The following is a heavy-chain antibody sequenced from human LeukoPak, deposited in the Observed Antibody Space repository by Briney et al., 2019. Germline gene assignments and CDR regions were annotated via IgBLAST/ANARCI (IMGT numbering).Heavy chain of an antibody. CDR1: GGSFSGYY. V-gene: IGHV4-34*01. D-gene: IGHD6-19*01. CDR2: INHSGST. Sequence: SETLSLTCAVYGGSFSGYYWSWIRQPPGKGLEWIGEINHSGSTNYNPSLKSRVTISVDTSKNQFSLKLSSVTAADTAVYYCARDGEAVAGNNAFDIWGQGTMVTVSS. J-gene: IGHJ3*02. CDR3: ARDGEAVAGNNAFDI.